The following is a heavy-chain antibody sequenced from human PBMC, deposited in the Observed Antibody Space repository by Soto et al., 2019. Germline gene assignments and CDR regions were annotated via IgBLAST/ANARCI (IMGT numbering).Heavy chain of an antibody. CDR3: AKGGYNYGYFFDY. D-gene: IGHD5-18*01. V-gene: IGHV3-23*01. CDR1: GFSFGDYA. Sequence: GESLKISCAASGFSFGDYAMTWVRQAPGKGLEWVSAITGTGGATYYADSMKGRFTISRDNSKNTLYLQMNTLRAEDTALYYCAKGGYNYGYFFDYWGQGTLVTVSS. CDR2: ITGTGGAT. J-gene: IGHJ4*02.